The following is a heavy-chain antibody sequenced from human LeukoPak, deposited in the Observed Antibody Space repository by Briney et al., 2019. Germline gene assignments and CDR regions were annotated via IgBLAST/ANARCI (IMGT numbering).Heavy chain of an antibody. CDR1: GGSISSYY. V-gene: IGHV4-59*12. CDR2: IYYSGST. D-gene: IGHD5-18*01. J-gene: IGHJ4*02. Sequence: PSETLSLTCTVSGGSISSYYWSWIRQPPGKGLEWIGYIYYSGSTNYNPSLKSRVTISVDTSKNQFSLKLSSVTAADTAVYYCAREDTAMETFDYWGQGTQVTVSS. CDR3: AREDTAMETFDY.